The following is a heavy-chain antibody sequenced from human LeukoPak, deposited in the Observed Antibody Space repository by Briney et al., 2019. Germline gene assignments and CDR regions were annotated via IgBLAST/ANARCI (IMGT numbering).Heavy chain of an antibody. J-gene: IGHJ5*02. CDR1: GFTFSSYW. CDR2: IKQDGSEK. V-gene: IGHV3-7*04. Sequence: QPGGSLRLSCAASGFTFSSYWMRWVRQAPGKGLEWVANIKQDGSEKYYVDSVKGRFTISRDNAKNSLYLQMNSLRAEDTAVYYCARDVYDILTGPRFDPWGQGTLVTVSS. D-gene: IGHD3-9*01. CDR3: ARDVYDILTGPRFDP.